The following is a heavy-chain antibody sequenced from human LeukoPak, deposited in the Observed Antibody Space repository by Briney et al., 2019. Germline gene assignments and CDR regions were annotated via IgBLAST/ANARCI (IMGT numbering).Heavy chain of an antibody. CDR2: IYYSGST. CDR1: GGSISSSSYY. J-gene: IGHJ3*02. Sequence: PSETLSLTCSVSGGSISSSSYYWGWIRQPPGKGLEWIGSIYYSGSTYYSPSLKSRVTISVDTSKNQFSLKLSSVTAADTAVYYCARPSWGYSLAFDIWGQGTMVTVSS. D-gene: IGHD5-18*01. CDR3: ARPSWGYSLAFDI. V-gene: IGHV4-39*01.